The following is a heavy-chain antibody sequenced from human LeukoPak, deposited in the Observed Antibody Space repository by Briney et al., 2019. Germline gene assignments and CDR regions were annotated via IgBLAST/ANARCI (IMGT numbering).Heavy chain of an antibody. Sequence: SETLSLTCAVYGGSFSGYYWSWIRQPPGKGLEWIGYVYYSGSTNYNPSLKSRVTISLDTSKNQFSLKLSSVTAADTAVYYCARASYDSSGYWRPYDYWGQGTLVTVSS. J-gene: IGHJ4*02. V-gene: IGHV4-59*01. CDR3: ARASYDSSGYWRPYDY. CDR1: GGSFSGYY. CDR2: VYYSGST. D-gene: IGHD3-22*01.